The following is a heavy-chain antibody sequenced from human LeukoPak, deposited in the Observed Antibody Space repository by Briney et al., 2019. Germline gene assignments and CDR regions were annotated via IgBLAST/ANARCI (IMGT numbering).Heavy chain of an antibody. CDR2: IYYSGST. V-gene: IGHV4-38-2*02. CDR1: GYSISSGYY. J-gene: IGHJ3*02. CDR3: ARCMVRSLIDAFHI. D-gene: IGHD3-10*01. Sequence: PSETLSLTCTVSGYSISSGYYWGWIRQPPGKGLEWIGSIYYSGSTYYNPSLKSRVTISVDTSKNQFSLKLSSVTAADTAVYFCARCMVRSLIDAFHIWGQGTMVTVSS.